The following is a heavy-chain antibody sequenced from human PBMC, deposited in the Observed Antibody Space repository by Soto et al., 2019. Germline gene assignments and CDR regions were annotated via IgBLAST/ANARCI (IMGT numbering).Heavy chain of an antibody. V-gene: IGHV3-33*01. J-gene: IGHJ4*02. Sequence: PGGSLRCSCAASGFTFSSYGMHWVGQAQGKGLEWVADIWYDGSNKYYADSVKGRFTISRDNSKNTLYLQMNSLRAEDTAVYYCARLRSIAVAGQFFDYWGQGTPVAVSS. D-gene: IGHD6-19*01. CDR3: ARLRSIAVAGQFFDY. CDR2: IWYDGSNK. CDR1: GFTFSSYG.